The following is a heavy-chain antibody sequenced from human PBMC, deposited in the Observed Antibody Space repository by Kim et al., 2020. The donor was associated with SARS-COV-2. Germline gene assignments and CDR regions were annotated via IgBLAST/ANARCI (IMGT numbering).Heavy chain of an antibody. D-gene: IGHD5-18*01. Sequence: ASVKVSCKASGYTFTSYAMHWVRQAPGQRLEWMGWINAGNGNTKYSQKFQGRVTITRDTSASTAYMELSSLRSEDTAVYYCAIMGNVDTAMVTVDYWGQGTLVTVSS. CDR3: AIMGNVDTAMVTVDY. CDR2: INAGNGNT. CDR1: GYTFTSYA. V-gene: IGHV1-3*01. J-gene: IGHJ4*02.